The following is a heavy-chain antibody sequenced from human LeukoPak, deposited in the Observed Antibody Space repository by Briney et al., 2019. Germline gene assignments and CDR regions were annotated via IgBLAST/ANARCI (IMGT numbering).Heavy chain of an antibody. CDR1: GFTFSNAW. J-gene: IGHJ4*02. D-gene: IGHD4-17*01. V-gene: IGHV3-15*01. CDR2: IKSKTDGGTT. CDR3: TTEESDYGSDY. Sequence: GGSLRLSCAASGFTFSNAWMSWVRQPPGKGLEWVGRIKSKTDGGTTDYAAPVKGRFTISRDNSKNTLCLQMNSLKTEDTAVYYCTTEESDYGSDYWGQGTLVTVSS.